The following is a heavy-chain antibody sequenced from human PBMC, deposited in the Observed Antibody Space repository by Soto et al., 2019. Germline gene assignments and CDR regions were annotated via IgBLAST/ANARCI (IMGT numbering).Heavy chain of an antibody. CDR1: GGTFSSYA. V-gene: IGHV1-69*12. Sequence: QVQLVQSGAEVKKPGSSVKVSCKASGGTFSSYAISWVRQAPGQGLERMGGIIPIFGTDNYAQKFQGRVTITADESTSTAYMELSSLRSEDTAVYYCARESRYCSGGSCYFLPGIDYWGQGTLVTVAS. CDR3: ARESRYCSGGSCYFLPGIDY. J-gene: IGHJ4*02. CDR2: IIPIFGTD. D-gene: IGHD2-15*01.